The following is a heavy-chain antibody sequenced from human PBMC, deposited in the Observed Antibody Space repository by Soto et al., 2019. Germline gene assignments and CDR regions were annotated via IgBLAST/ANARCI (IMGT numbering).Heavy chain of an antibody. CDR1: GYSFTSYW. V-gene: IGHV5-51*01. Sequence: GESLKISCKGSGYSFTSYWIGWVRQMPGKGLEWMGIIYPGDSDTRYSPSFQGQVTISADKSISTAYLQWSSLKASDTAMYYCARLAYCGGDCYRGWFDPWGQGTLVTVSS. CDR2: IYPGDSDT. J-gene: IGHJ5*02. CDR3: ARLAYCGGDCYRGWFDP. D-gene: IGHD2-21*02.